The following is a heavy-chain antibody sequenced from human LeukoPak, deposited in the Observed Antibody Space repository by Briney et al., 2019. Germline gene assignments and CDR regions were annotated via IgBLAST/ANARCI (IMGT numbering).Heavy chain of an antibody. CDR2: IYTSGST. CDR1: GGSISSYY. CDR3: AREPNYYDSLHAFDI. V-gene: IGHV4-4*07. Sequence: SETLSLTCTVSGGSISSYYWSWIRQPAGKGLEWIGRIYTSGSTNYNPSLKSRVTMSVDTSKNQFSLKLSSVTAADTAVYYCAREPNYYDSLHAFDIWGQGTMVTVSS. D-gene: IGHD3-22*01. J-gene: IGHJ3*02.